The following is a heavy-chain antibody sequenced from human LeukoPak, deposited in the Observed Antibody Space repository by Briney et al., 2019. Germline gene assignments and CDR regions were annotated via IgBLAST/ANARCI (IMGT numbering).Heavy chain of an antibody. CDR1: GGAFSSYA. Sequence: ASVKVSCKVSGGAFSSYAASWVRQAPGQGLGWVGGIIPLIGAIKFAQKFQGRVTLSADESTSTAYMDLKKLRSEDTGVYYCVSVKGESGDYDRSHFDYWGQGTLVTVSS. CDR3: VSVKGESGDYDRSHFDY. V-gene: IGHV1-69*13. D-gene: IGHD3-22*01. J-gene: IGHJ4*02. CDR2: IIPLIGAI.